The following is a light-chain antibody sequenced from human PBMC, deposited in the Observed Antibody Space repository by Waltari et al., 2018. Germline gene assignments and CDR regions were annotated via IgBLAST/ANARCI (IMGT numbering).Light chain of an antibody. Sequence: ELTQSPLSLPVTPGAPASIFCRSSQRLLHRHGRNFLDWYVQKPGQYPQLLIYLGSNRASGVPDRFSGGGSGTDFTLTISRVEAEDVGVYYCMQTQEIPLTFGGGTKVEIK. V-gene: IGKV2-28*01. CDR2: LGS. J-gene: IGKJ4*01. CDR3: MQTQEIPLT. CDR1: QRLLHRHGRNF.